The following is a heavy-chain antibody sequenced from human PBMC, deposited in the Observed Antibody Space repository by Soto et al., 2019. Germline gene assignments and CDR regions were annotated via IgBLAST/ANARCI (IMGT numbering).Heavy chain of an antibody. Sequence: GGSLRLSCAASGFTFSNYAMSWVRQAPGKGLEWVSTISATGYTPYYADSVKGRFTISRDNSKNTLYLQVNSLRVEDMALYFCANLGYCSGDNCFSGHYWGQGA. V-gene: IGHV3-23*01. CDR2: ISATGYTP. D-gene: IGHD2-15*01. CDR1: GFTFSNYA. CDR3: ANLGYCSGDNCFSGHY. J-gene: IGHJ4*02.